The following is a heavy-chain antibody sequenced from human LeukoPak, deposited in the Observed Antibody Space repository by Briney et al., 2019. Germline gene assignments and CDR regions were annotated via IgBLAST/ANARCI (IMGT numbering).Heavy chain of an antibody. CDR1: GYTFTGYY. V-gene: IGHV1-2*02. CDR3: ARDKVGATFSFDY. CDR2: INPNSGGT. Sequence: ASGKVSCKASGYTFTGYYMHWVRQAPGQGLEWMGWINPNSGGTNYAQKFQGRVTMTRDTSISTAYMELSRLRSDDTAVYYCARDKVGATFSFDYWGQGTLVTVSS. J-gene: IGHJ4*02. D-gene: IGHD1-26*01.